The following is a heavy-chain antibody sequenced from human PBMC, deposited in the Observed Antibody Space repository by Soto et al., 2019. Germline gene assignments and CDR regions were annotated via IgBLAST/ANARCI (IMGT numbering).Heavy chain of an antibody. D-gene: IGHD6-6*01. Sequence: QVQLVQSGAEVKEPGASVKVSCKASGYTFTSYYMHWVRQAPGQGLEWMGIINPSGGSTSYAQKFQGRVTTTRDTSTSTVYMELSSLRSEDTAVYYCARVPSELGQLAFHDYWGQGTLVTVSS. J-gene: IGHJ4*02. V-gene: IGHV1-46*01. CDR1: GYTFTSYY. CDR3: ARVPSELGQLAFHDY. CDR2: INPSGGST.